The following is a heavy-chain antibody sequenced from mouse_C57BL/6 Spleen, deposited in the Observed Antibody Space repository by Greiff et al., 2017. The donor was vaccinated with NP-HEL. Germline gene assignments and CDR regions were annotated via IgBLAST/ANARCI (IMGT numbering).Heavy chain of an antibody. CDR3: ARGATYYGSSYADY. D-gene: IGHD1-1*01. CDR2: IYPYNGVS. CDR1: GYSFTGYY. V-gene: IGHV1-31*01. J-gene: IGHJ2*01. Sequence: QLQQSGPELVKPGASVKISCKASGYSFTGYYMHWVKQSHGNILDWIGYIYPYNGVSSYNQKFKGKATLTVDKSSSTAYMELRSLTSEDSAVYYCARGATYYGSSYADYWGQGTTLTVSS.